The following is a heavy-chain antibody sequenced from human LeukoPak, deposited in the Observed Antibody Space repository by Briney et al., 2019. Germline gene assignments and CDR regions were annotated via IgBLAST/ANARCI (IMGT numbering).Heavy chain of an antibody. CDR2: IKQDESEK. Sequence: GGSLRLSCAASGFTFSSYWMSWVRQAPGEGLEWVANIKQDESEKYYVDSVKGRFTISRDNAKNSLYLQMNSLRAEDTAVYYCARENSYDSSGYPFDYWGQGTLVTVSS. D-gene: IGHD3-22*01. CDR3: ARENSYDSSGYPFDY. J-gene: IGHJ4*02. CDR1: GFTFSSYW. V-gene: IGHV3-7*01.